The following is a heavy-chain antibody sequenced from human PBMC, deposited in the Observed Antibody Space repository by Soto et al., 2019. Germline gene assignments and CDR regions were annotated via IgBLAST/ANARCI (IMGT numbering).Heavy chain of an antibody. V-gene: IGHV1-69*13. J-gene: IGHJ6*02. CDR3: ARGTDCSSTSCYLDYYYGMDV. CDR2: IIPIFGTA. CDR1: GGTFSSYS. Sequence: ASVKVSCKASGGTFSSYSISWVRQAPGQGLEWMGGIIPIFGTANYAQKFQGRVTITADESTSTAYMELSSLRSEDTAVYYCARGTDCSSTSCYLDYYYGMDVWGQGTTVTVSS. D-gene: IGHD2-2*01.